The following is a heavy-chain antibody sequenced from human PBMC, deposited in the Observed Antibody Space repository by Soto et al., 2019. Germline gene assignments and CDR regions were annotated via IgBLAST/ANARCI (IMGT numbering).Heavy chain of an antibody. CDR3: ARDLTSGDY. D-gene: IGHD3-3*01. CDR2: FNPFSGAT. J-gene: IGHJ4*01. V-gene: IGHV1-46*02. Sequence: QVQLVQSGAEVKKPGASVKISCETSGYIFKNYYIHWVRQAPGHGLEWMAIFNPFSGATNYEQRLQGRVTAPMDMSTSTVYMELNNLRSEDTAMYYCARDLTSGDYWGQGTLISVSS. CDR1: GYIFKNYY.